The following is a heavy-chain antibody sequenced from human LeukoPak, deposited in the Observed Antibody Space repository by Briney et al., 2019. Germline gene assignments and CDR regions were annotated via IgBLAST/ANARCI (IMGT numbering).Heavy chain of an antibody. D-gene: IGHD3-22*01. J-gene: IGHJ4*02. V-gene: IGHV3-23*01. Sequence: PGGSLRLSCAASGFTMSNNAMSWVRQAPGKGLEWVSAINGGNSDTNYAESVKGRFTISRDNSRNTLYLQMNSLRAEDTAVYYCAREPYYDSRFDYWGQGTLVTVSS. CDR3: AREPYYDSRFDY. CDR2: INGGNSDT. CDR1: GFTMSNNA.